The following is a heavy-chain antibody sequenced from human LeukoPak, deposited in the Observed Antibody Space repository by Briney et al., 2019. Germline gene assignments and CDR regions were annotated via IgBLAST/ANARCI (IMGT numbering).Heavy chain of an antibody. D-gene: IGHD3-9*01. J-gene: IGHJ4*02. V-gene: IGHV4-59*01. CDR1: GGSISSYY. Sequence: SETLSLTCTVPGGSISSYYWSWIRQPPGKGLEWIGYIYYSGSTNYNPSLKSRVTISVDTSKNQFSLKLSSVTAADTAVYYCARAVYDILTGYSFDYWGQGTLVTVSS. CDR3: ARAVYDILTGYSFDY. CDR2: IYYSGST.